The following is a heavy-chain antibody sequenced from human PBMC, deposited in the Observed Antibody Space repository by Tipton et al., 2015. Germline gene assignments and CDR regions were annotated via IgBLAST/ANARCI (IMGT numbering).Heavy chain of an antibody. CDR1: GYSINNDYY. CDR2: ISHSGNT. D-gene: IGHD3-3*01. V-gene: IGHV4-38-2*01. CDR3: ARHTPPLLLRFPPLGFDY. Sequence: GLVKPSETMSLTCDVSGYSINNDYYWGWIRQAPGKGLEWIGSISHSGNTYYNPSLKSRVTMSRDTSKNQFSLKLSSVTAADTAVYYCARHTPPLLLRFPPLGFDYWGQGTLVTVSS. J-gene: IGHJ4*02.